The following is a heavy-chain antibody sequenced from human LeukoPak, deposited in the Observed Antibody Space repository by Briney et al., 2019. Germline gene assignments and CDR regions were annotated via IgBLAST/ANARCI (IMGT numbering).Heavy chain of an antibody. CDR1: GFTFSSYA. Sequence: GGSLRLSGAASGFTFSSYAMSWVRQAPGKGLEWVSAISGSGGSTYYADSVKGRFTISRDNSKNTLYLQMNSLRAEDTAVYYCGRFGELFSFDYWGQGTLVTVSS. CDR2: ISGSGGST. J-gene: IGHJ4*02. CDR3: GRFGELFSFDY. V-gene: IGHV3-23*01. D-gene: IGHD3-10*01.